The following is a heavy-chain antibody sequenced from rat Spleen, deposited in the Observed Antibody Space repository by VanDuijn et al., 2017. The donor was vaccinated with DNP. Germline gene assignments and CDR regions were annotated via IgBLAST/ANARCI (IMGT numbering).Heavy chain of an antibody. J-gene: IGHJ2*01. V-gene: IGHV5-7*01. CDR2: ITYDGSST. D-gene: IGHD1-4*01. CDR3: ARGNYPGINTFDY. Sequence: EVQLVESGGGLVQPGRSLKLSCAASGFIFSNYDMAWVRQTPTKGLEWVATITYDGSSTYYRDSVKGRFTISRDNAKSTLYLQMNSLRSEDTATYYCARGNYPGINTFDYWGQGVMVTVSS. CDR1: GFIFSNYD.